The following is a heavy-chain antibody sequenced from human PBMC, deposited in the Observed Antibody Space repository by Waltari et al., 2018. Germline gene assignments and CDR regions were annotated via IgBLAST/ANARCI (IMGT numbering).Heavy chain of an antibody. Sequence: QVQLQESGPGLVKPSQTLSLTCTVSGGSISSGSYYWSWIRQPAGKGLEWIGYIYTSGSTNYNPSLKSRVTISVDTSKNQFSLKLSSVTAADTAVYYCASSRAAAVDWGQGTLVTVSS. CDR1: GGSISSGSYY. CDR2: IYTSGST. CDR3: ASSRAAAVD. V-gene: IGHV4-61*09. D-gene: IGHD6-13*01. J-gene: IGHJ4*02.